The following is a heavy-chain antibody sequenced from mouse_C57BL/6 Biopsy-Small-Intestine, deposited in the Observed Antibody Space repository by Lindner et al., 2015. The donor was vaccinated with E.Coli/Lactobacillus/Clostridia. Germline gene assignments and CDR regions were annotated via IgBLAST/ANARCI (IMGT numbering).Heavy chain of an antibody. D-gene: IGHD2-1*01. CDR3: ANYGNYYAMDY. J-gene: IGHJ4*01. CDR2: ISSGSSTI. Sequence: VHCRSRGGGLVKPGGSLKLSCAASGFTFSDYGMHWVRQAPEKGLEWVAYISSGSSTIYYADTVKGRFTISRDNAKNTLFLQMTSLRSEDTAMYYCANYGNYYAMDYWGQGTSVTVSS. V-gene: IGHV5-17*01. CDR1: GFTFSDYG.